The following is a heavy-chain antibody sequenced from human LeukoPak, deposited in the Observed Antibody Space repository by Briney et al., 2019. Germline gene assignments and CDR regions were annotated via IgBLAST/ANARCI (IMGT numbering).Heavy chain of an antibody. Sequence: SQTLSLTCAISGESVSNNDGRWNWIRQYPSRGLEWLGSTYYNSKWYNDYAVSVKSRMTINPDTSKNQFSLQLNSVTPEDTAVYYCARGWLRSGFDYWGQGTLVTVSS. D-gene: IGHD5-12*01. J-gene: IGHJ4*02. V-gene: IGHV6-1*01. CDR3: ARGWLRSGFDY. CDR2: TYYNSKWYN. CDR1: GESVSNNDGR.